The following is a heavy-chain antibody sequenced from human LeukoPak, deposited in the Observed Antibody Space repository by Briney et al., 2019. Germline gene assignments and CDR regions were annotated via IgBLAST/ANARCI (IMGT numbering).Heavy chain of an antibody. J-gene: IGHJ6*03. CDR2: INHSGST. CDR3: ARGRSSSWYPPYYYYTDV. D-gene: IGHD6-13*01. V-gene: IGHV4-34*01. Sequence: PSETLSLTCAVYGGSFSGYYWSWIRQPPGKGLEWIGEINHSGSTNYNPSLKSRVTISVDTSKNQFSLKLSSVTAADTAVYYCARGRSSSWYPPYYYYTDVWGKGTTVTVSS. CDR1: GGSFSGYY.